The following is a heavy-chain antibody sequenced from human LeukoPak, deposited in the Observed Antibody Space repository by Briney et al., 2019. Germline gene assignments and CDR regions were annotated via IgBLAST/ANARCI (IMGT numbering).Heavy chain of an antibody. CDR2: IYPGDSDT. D-gene: IGHD3-10*01. J-gene: IGHJ3*02. CDR1: GYSFTSYW. CDR3: ARHDNGGMVRGLIPADGLDI. Sequence: GESLQISCKGSGYSFTSYWIGWVRQMPGKGLEWMGIIYPGDSDTRYSPSFQGQVSISADKSISTAYLQWSSLKASDTAMYYCARHDNGGMVRGLIPADGLDIWGQGTMVTVSS. V-gene: IGHV5-51*01.